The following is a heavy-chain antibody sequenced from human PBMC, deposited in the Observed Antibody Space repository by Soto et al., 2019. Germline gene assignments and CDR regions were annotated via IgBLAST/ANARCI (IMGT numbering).Heavy chain of an antibody. CDR1: GFTFSSYG. J-gene: IGHJ6*02. V-gene: IGHV3-30*18. Sequence: GGSLRLSCAASGFTFSSYGMHWVRQAPGKGLGWVAVISYDGSNKYYADSVKGRFTISRDNSKNTLYLQMNSLRAEDTAVYYCAKDLRHYYYDSSGYYSPPGFYYYYYGMDVWGQGTTVTVSS. CDR3: AKDLRHYYYDSSGYYSPPGFYYYYYGMDV. D-gene: IGHD3-22*01. CDR2: ISYDGSNK.